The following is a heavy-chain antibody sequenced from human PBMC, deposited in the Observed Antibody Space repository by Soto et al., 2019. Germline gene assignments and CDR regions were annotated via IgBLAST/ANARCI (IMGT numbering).Heavy chain of an antibody. J-gene: IGHJ6*02. CDR1: GFTFSSYA. V-gene: IGHV3-30-3*01. CDR3: ARWLMVYGYGMDV. Sequence: QVQLVESGGGVVQPGRSLRLSCAASGFTFSSYAMHWVRQAPGKGLEWVAVISYDGSNKYYADSVKGRFTISRDNSKNTLYLQMNSLRAEDTAVYYCARWLMVYGYGMDVWGQGTTVTVSS. CDR2: ISYDGSNK. D-gene: IGHD2-8*01.